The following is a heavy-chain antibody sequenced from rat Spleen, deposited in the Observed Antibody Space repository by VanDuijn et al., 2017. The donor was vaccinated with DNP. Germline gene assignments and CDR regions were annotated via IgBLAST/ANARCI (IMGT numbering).Heavy chain of an antibody. CDR3: ARGSGTYYWYFDF. Sequence: EVQLVQSGGGLVQPGRSLKLSCVASGFTFDNYWMTWIRQVPGKGLDWIASITSSGGSTYYPDSVKGRFTISRDNAKNTLYLQMNSLRSEDTATYYCARGSGTYYWYFDFWGPGTMVTVSS. CDR1: GFTFDNYW. V-gene: IGHV5-31*01. J-gene: IGHJ1*01. D-gene: IGHD5-1*01. CDR2: ITSSGGST.